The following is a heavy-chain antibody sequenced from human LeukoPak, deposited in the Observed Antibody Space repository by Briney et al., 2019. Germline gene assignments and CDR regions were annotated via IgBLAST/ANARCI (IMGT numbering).Heavy chain of an antibody. Sequence: PSQTLSLTCTVSGGSISSGGYYWSWIRQHPGKGLEWIGYIYYSGSTYYNPSLKSRVTISVDRSKNQFSLKLSSVTAADTAVYYCARDLLDYDFWSGYYGRGMDVWGQGTTVTVSS. CDR1: GGSISSGGYY. V-gene: IGHV4-31*03. J-gene: IGHJ6*02. CDR3: ARDLLDYDFWSGYYGRGMDV. D-gene: IGHD3-3*01. CDR2: IYYSGST.